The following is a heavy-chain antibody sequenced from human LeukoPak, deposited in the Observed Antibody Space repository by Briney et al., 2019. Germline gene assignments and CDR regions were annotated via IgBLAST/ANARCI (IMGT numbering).Heavy chain of an antibody. Sequence: PSETLSLTCAVYGGSFSGYYWSWIRQPPGKGLEWIGEINHSGSTNYNPSLKSRVTISVDTSKNQFSLKLSSVTAADTAVYYCARDRKLFPFEYWGQGTLVTVSS. V-gene: IGHV4-34*01. J-gene: IGHJ4*02. D-gene: IGHD3-10*01. CDR2: INHSGST. CDR3: ARDRKLFPFEY. CDR1: GGSFSGYY.